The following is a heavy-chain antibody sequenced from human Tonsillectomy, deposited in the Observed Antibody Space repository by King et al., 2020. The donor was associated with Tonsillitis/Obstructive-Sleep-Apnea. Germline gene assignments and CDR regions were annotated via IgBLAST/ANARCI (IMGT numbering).Heavy chain of an antibody. D-gene: IGHD2-2*01. J-gene: IGHJ4*02. CDR3: AREWRYCSSTSGYSGIGY. Sequence: EQLVQSGAEVKKPGASVKVSCKASGYTFTGYYMHWVRQAPGQGLEWMGWINPNSGGPNYAQKFQGWVTMTRDTSISTAYMELSRLRSDDTAVYYCAREWRYCSSTSGYSGIGYWGQGTLVTVSS. CDR1: GYTFTGYY. CDR2: INPNSGGP. V-gene: IGHV1-2*04.